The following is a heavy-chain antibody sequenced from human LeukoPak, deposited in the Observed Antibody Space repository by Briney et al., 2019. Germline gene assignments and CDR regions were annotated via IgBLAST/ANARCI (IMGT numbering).Heavy chain of an antibody. CDR3: VKGTLGVSDYYNY. Sequence: GGSLRLSCEASGFTFSGYWMTWVRQAPGKGLEWVANIKQDGSEKYYVDSVKGRFTISRDNAKNSLYLQMNSLRAEDTAVYYCVKGTLGVSDYYNYWGQGTLVTVSS. D-gene: IGHD3-22*01. J-gene: IGHJ4*02. V-gene: IGHV3-7*02. CDR1: GFTFSGYW. CDR2: IKQDGSEK.